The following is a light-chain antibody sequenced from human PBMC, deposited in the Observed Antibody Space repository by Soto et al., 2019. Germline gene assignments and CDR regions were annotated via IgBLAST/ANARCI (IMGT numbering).Light chain of an antibody. Sequence: EIVMTQSPVTLSVSPGERVTLSCRASQSVSSNLAWYQQKSGQAPRLLIYGASTRVTGIPARFSGSGSGTEFTLTISSLQSEDFAIYYCQQYNNWPPVTFGQVTRLEIK. CDR2: GAS. V-gene: IGKV3-15*01. CDR3: QQYNNWPPVT. CDR1: QSVSSN. J-gene: IGKJ5*01.